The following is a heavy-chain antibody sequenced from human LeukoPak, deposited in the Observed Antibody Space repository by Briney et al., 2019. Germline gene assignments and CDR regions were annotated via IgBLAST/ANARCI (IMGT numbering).Heavy chain of an antibody. CDR2: INPSGGST. D-gene: IGHD3-22*01. V-gene: IGHV1-46*01. CDR1: GYTFTSYY. Sequence: ASVKVSCKASGYTFTSYYMHWVRQAPGQGLEWMGIINPSGGSTSYAQKFQGRVTMNRDTSTSTVYMELSSLRSEETAVYYCARDSTPYYYDSSGSFDYWGQGTLVTVSS. CDR3: ARDSTPYYYDSSGSFDY. J-gene: IGHJ4*02.